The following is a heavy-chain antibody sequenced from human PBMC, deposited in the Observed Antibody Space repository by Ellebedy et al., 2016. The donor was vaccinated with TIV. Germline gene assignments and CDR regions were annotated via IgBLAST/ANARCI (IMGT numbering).Heavy chain of an antibody. CDR2: ISSGGSTI. CDR3: ARDDGYYHYYYYYGMDV. J-gene: IGHJ6*02. V-gene: IGHV3-11*01. D-gene: IGHD5-24*01. CDR1: GFTFSDYY. Sequence: GESLKISCAASGFTFSDYYMSWIRQAPGKGLEWVSYISSGGSTIYYADSVKGRFTISRDNAKNSLYLQMNSLRAEDAAVYYCARDDGYYHYYYYYGMDVWGQGTTVTVSS.